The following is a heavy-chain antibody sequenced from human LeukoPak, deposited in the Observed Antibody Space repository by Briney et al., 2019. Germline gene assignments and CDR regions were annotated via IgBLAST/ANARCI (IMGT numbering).Heavy chain of an antibody. J-gene: IGHJ4*02. CDR3: ARDKGPRIVGATPFDY. CDR2: ISAYNGNT. CDR1: GYTFTSYG. D-gene: IGHD1-26*01. Sequence: GASVKVSCKASGYTFTSYGISWVRQAPGQGLEWMGWISAYNGNTNYAQKLQGRATMTTDTSTSTAYMELRSLRSDDTAVYYCARDKGPRIVGATPFDYWGQGTLVTVSS. V-gene: IGHV1-18*01.